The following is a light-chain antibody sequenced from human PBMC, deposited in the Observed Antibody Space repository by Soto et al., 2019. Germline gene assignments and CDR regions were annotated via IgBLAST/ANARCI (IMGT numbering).Light chain of an antibody. CDR2: DAS. CDR3: QQYNSYSRT. Sequence: DIQMTQSPCTLPASLVYRVTITCRASQSISSWLAWYQQKPGRAPKLLIYDASSLESGVPSRFSGSGSGTEFTLTISSLQPDDFATYYCQQYNSYSRTFGQGTKVDIK. CDR1: QSISSW. J-gene: IGKJ1*01. V-gene: IGKV1-5*01.